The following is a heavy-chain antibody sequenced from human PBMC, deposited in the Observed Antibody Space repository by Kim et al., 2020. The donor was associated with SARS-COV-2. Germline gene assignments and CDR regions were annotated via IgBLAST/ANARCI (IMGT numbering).Heavy chain of an antibody. CDR1: GGSFSGYY. V-gene: IGHV4-34*01. J-gene: IGHJ6*02. D-gene: IGHD3-10*01. CDR2: INHSGST. CDR3: ARGAGSYYNIYYYYGMDV. Sequence: SETLSLTCAVYGGSFSGYYCSWIRQPPGKGLEWIGEINHSGSTNYNPSLTSRVSISVDTSKNQFSLKLSSVTAADTAVYYCARGAGSYYNIYYYYGMDVWGQGTTVTVSS.